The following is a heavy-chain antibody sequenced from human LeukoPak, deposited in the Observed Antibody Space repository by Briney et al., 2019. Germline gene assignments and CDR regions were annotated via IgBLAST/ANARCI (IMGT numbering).Heavy chain of an antibody. D-gene: IGHD3-10*01. J-gene: IGHJ5*02. V-gene: IGHV1-2*02. Sequence: ASVKVSCKASGYTFTGYYMHWVRQAPGQGLEWMGWINPNSGGINYAQKFQGRVTMTRDTSISTAYMELSRLRSDDTAVYYCARADYYGSGTYGPWGQGTLVTVSS. CDR1: GYTFTGYY. CDR3: ARADYYGSGTYGP. CDR2: INPNSGGI.